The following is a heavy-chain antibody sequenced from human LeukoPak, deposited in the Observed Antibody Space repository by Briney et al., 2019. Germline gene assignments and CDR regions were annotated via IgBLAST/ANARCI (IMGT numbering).Heavy chain of an antibody. V-gene: IGHV3-43*01. CDR1: GFTFDDYT. CDR3: AKEALGGGTYYDFWSGYNWFDP. CDR2: ISWDGGST. Sequence: PGGSLRLSCAASGFTFDDYTMHWVRQAPGKGLEWVSLISWDGGSTYYADSVKGRFTISRDNSKNSLYLQMNSLRTEDTALYYCAKEALGGGTYYDFWSGYNWFDPWGQGTPVTVSS. J-gene: IGHJ5*02. D-gene: IGHD3-3*01.